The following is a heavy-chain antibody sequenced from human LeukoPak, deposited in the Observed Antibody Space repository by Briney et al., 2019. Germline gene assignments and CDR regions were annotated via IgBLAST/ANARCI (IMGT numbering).Heavy chain of an antibody. J-gene: IGHJ6*02. CDR1: GFTFSSYA. D-gene: IGHD2-15*01. V-gene: IGHV3-23*01. Sequence: PGGSLRLSCAASGFTFSSYAMSWVRQAPGKGLEWVSAISGSGGSTYYADSVKGRFTISRDNSKNTLYLQMNSLRAEDTAVYYCAKDPRDCYSCAHCCYGMDVWGQGTTVTVAS. CDR3: AKDPRDCYSCAHCCYGMDV. CDR2: ISGSGGST.